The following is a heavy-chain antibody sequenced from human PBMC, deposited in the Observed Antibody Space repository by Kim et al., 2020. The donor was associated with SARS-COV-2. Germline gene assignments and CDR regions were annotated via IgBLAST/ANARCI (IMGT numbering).Heavy chain of an antibody. CDR1: GGTFSSYA. J-gene: IGHJ4*02. V-gene: IGHV1-69*13. CDR2: IIPIFGTA. Sequence: SVKVSCKASGGTFSSYAISWVRQAPGQGLEWMGGIIPIFGTANYAQKFQGRVTITADESTGTAYMELSSLRSEDTAVYYCARDKTRSGWSFLMDYWGQGTLVTVSS. D-gene: IGHD6-19*01. CDR3: ARDKTRSGWSFLMDY.